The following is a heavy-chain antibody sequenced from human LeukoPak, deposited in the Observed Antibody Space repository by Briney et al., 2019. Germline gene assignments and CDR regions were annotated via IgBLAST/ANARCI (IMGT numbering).Heavy chain of an antibody. V-gene: IGHV4-61*02. J-gene: IGHJ4*02. D-gene: IGHD3-22*01. CDR2: VDTGGST. CDR3: ARAPTDYYDSSGYYYLVDY. CDR1: GDSITSGSYY. Sequence: SQTLSLTCTVSGDSITSGSYYWSWFRQPAGERLEWIGRVDTGGSTNYNPSLKSRVTISVDRSKNQFSLKLSSVTAADTAVYYCARAPTDYYDSSGYYYLVDYWGQGTLVTVSS.